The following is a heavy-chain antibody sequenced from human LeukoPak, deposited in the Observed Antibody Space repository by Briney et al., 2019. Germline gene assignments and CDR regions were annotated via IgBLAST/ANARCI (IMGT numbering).Heavy chain of an antibody. J-gene: IGHJ6*03. V-gene: IGHV4-39*01. CDR1: GGSISSSSYY. Sequence: SETLTLTCTVSGGSISSSSYYWGWIRQPPGKGLEWIGSIYYSGSTYYNPSLKSRVTISVDTSKNQFSLKLSSVTAADTAVYYCASLYYYYYYMDVWGKGTTVTISS. CDR3: ASLYYYYYYMDV. CDR2: IYYSGST.